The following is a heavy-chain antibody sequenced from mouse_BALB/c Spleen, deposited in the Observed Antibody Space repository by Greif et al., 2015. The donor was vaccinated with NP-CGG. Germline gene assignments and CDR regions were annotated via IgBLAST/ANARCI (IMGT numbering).Heavy chain of an antibody. CDR1: GYTFTDYW. Sequence: VQLQQSGAELVMPGASVKMSCKASGYTFTDYWMHWVKQRPGQGLEWIGAIDTSDSYTSYNQKFKGKATLTVDESSSTAYMQLSSLTSEDSAVYYCARGDYYGYRDYYAMDYWGQGTSVTVSS. CDR2: IDTSDSYT. D-gene: IGHD1-2*01. V-gene: IGHV1-69*01. J-gene: IGHJ4*01. CDR3: ARGDYYGYRDYYAMDY.